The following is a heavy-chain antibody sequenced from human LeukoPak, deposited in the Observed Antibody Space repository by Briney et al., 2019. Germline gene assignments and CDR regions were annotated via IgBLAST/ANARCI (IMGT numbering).Heavy chain of an antibody. CDR2: IIQRGST. D-gene: IGHD1-26*01. J-gene: IGHJ6*02. Sequence: SETLSLTCAVYGGSFRGYYGMGIRQPPGEGLEGIGEIIQRGSTNYNPPLKTRVTISVDTPKNQFSLKLRSVTAADTAVYYRARGPQVGPALDKSGDYYGMDVWGQGTTVTVSS. CDR3: ARGPQVGPALDKSGDYYGMDV. V-gene: IGHV4-34*01. CDR1: GGSFRGYY.